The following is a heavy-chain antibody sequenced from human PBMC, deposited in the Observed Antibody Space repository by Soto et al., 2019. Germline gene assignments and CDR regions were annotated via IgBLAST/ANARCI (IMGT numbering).Heavy chain of an antibody. CDR3: AIGEHCSSTSCRRKLYYYYGMDV. CDR1: GGTFSSYA. V-gene: IGHV1-69*13. Sequence: SVKVSCKASGGTFSSYAISWVRQAPGQGLEWMGGIIPIFGTANYAQKFQGRVTITADESTSTAYMELSSLRSEDTAVYYCAIGEHCSSTSCRRKLYYYYGMDVWGQGTTVTVSS. CDR2: IIPIFGTA. J-gene: IGHJ6*02. D-gene: IGHD2-2*01.